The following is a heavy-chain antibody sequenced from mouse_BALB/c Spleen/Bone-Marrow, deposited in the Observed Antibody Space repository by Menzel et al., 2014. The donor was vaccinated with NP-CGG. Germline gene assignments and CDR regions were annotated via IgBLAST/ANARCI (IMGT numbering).Heavy chain of an antibody. CDR2: IRNKANGYTA. CDR3: ARDENYDIYWYFDV. CDR1: GFTFTDYY. J-gene: IGHJ1*01. D-gene: IGHD1-1*01. V-gene: IGHV7-3*02. Sequence: EVQLVESGGGLVQPGGSLRLSCATSGFTFTDYYMSWVRQTPGKALEWLGFIRNKANGYTADYSVSAKGRFTISRDNSQNILYLQMNTLRAEDSATYYGARDENYDIYWYFDVWGAGTTVTVSS.